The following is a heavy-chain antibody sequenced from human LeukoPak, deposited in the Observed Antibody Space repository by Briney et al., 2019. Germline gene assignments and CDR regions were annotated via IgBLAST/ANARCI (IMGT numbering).Heavy chain of an antibody. J-gene: IGHJ6*03. CDR3: ARGRYQLLSGYYYYYYMDV. D-gene: IGHD2-2*01. CDR1: GGTFSSYA. V-gene: IGHV1-69*05. CDR2: IIPIFGTA. Sequence: SVKVTFKASGGTFSSYAISWVRQAPGQGLEWMGGIIPIFGTANYAQKFQGRVTLTTDEPTSTHYMELSSLRSEETAVYYCARGRYQLLSGYYYYYYMDVWGKGST.